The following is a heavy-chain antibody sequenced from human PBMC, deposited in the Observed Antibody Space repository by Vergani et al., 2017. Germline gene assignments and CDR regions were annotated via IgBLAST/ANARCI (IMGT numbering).Heavy chain of an antibody. J-gene: IGHJ5*02. D-gene: IGHD3-3*01. V-gene: IGHV3-23*01. CDR1: RFIFSGYA. CDR3: AKSSDFWRGYQGFDA. Sequence: EVQLMESGGGLVQPGGSLRLSCAASRFIFSGYAMSWVRQAPGQGLEWISGISGSGTTTYNSDSVKGRFTISSDNSNNTLYLQMNMVRVDDTAVYYCAKSSDFWRGYQGFDAWGQGSLVTVSS. CDR2: ISGSGTTT.